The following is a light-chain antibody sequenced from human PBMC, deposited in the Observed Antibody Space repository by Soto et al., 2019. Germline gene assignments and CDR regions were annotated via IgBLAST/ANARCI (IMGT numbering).Light chain of an antibody. J-gene: IGLJ3*02. Sequence: QSALTQPASVSGSPGQSITISCTGTSSDVGSYNLVSWYQQHPGKAPKLMIYEGSKRPSGVSNRFSGYKSGNTASLTISGLQAEDEADYYCCSYAGSSTWVFGGGTKLPVL. CDR3: CSYAGSSTWV. V-gene: IGLV2-23*01. CDR1: SSDVGSYNL. CDR2: EGS.